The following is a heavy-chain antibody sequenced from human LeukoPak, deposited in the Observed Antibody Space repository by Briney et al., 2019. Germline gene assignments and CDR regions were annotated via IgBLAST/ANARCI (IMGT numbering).Heavy chain of an antibody. CDR2: IYSGGST. J-gene: IGHJ4*02. D-gene: IGHD4-17*01. V-gene: IGHV3-53*01. CDR1: GFTVSSNY. CDR3: ARADYGDYDRDPYYFDY. Sequence: GGSLRPSCAASGFTVSSNYMSWVRQAPGKGLEWVSVIYSGGSTYYADSVKGRFTISRDNSKNTLYLQMNSLRAEDTAVYYCARADYGDYDRDPYYFDYWGQGTLVTVSS.